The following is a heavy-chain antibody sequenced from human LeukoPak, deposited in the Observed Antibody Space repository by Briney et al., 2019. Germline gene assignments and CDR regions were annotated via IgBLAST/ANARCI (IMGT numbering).Heavy chain of an antibody. Sequence: SQTLSLTCAISGDSVSSNSAAWNWIRQSPSRGLEWLGRTYYRSKWYNDYAVSVKSRITINPDTSKNQFSLQLNSVTPEDTAVYYCARAAGDSSGRTPRWCYYGMDVWGQGTTVTVSS. D-gene: IGHD3-22*01. CDR2: TYYRSKWYN. J-gene: IGHJ6*02. CDR3: ARAAGDSSGRTPRWCYYGMDV. V-gene: IGHV6-1*01. CDR1: GDSVSSNSAA.